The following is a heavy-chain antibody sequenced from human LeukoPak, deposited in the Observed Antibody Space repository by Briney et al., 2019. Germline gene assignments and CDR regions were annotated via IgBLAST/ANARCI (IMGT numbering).Heavy chain of an antibody. D-gene: IGHD6-13*01. V-gene: IGHV4-59*01. J-gene: IGHJ4*02. CDR1: GGSISNFY. CDR3: ARGSSSWHY. Sequence: PSETLSLTCTVSGGSISNFYWSGIRQPPGKGLEWIGYIYYTGSTNYNPSLTSRVTILVDTSKNQFSLKLSSVTAADTAVYYCARGSSSWHYWGQGTLVTVSS. CDR2: IYYTGST.